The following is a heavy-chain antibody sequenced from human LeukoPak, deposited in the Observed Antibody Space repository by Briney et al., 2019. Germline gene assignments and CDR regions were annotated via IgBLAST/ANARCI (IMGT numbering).Heavy chain of an antibody. CDR1: GYTFTSYG. CDR3: ARSGYDILAGYYWGGGGPDY. J-gene: IGHJ4*02. CDR2: ISAYNGNT. Sequence: GASVKVSCKASGYTFTSYGISWVGQAPGQGLEWMGWISAYNGNTNYAQKLQGRVTMTTDTSTSTAYMELRSLRSDDPAVYYCARSGYDILAGYYWGGGGPDYWGQGTLVTVSA. V-gene: IGHV1-18*01. D-gene: IGHD3-9*01.